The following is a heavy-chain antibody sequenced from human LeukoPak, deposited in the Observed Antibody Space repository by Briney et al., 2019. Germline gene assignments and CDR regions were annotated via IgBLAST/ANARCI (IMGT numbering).Heavy chain of an antibody. Sequence: PGGSLRLSCAASGFTLSSYWMSWVRQAPGKGLEWVANIKQDGSEKYYVDSVKGRFTISRDNAKNSLYLQMNSLRAEDTAVYYCARAEDPRDLWWLRITPVDYWGQGTLVTVSS. D-gene: IGHD5-12*01. CDR2: IKQDGSEK. CDR3: ARAEDPRDLWWLRITPVDY. CDR1: GFTLSSYW. J-gene: IGHJ4*02. V-gene: IGHV3-7*01.